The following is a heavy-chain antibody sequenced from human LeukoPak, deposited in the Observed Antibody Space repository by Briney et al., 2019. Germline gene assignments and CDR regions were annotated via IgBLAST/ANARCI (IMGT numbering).Heavy chain of an antibody. D-gene: IGHD2/OR15-2a*01. V-gene: IGHV3-48*03. CDR2: ISSSGRTI. J-gene: IGHJ3*02. CDR1: GFTFSSYE. CDR3: ARNILFAFDI. Sequence: GGSLRLSCAVSGFTFSSYEMNWVRQAPGKGLEWVSYISSSGRTIYNADSVKGRFTISRDNAKNSLYLQMNSLRAEDTAVYYCARNILFAFDIWGQGTMVTVSS.